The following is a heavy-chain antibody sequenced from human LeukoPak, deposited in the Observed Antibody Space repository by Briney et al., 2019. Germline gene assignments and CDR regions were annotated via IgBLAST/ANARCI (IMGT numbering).Heavy chain of an antibody. CDR1: GFTFSSYA. CDR2: ISGSGGST. CDR3: AKGASSSCYGHVDY. Sequence: TGGSLRLSCAASGFTFSSYAMSWVRQAPGKGLEWVSAISGSGGSTYYADSVKGRFTISRDNSKNTLYLQMNSLRAEDTAVYYCAKGASSSCYGHVDYWGQGTLVTVSS. V-gene: IGHV3-23*01. J-gene: IGHJ4*02. D-gene: IGHD2-2*01.